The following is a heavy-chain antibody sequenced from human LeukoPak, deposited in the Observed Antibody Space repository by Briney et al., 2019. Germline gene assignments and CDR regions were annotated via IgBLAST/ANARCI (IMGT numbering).Heavy chain of an antibody. D-gene: IGHD6-19*01. CDR1: GFTFSSYA. CDR2: VSGSGYGT. V-gene: IGHV3-23*01. CDR3: AKESGYSSAWPDH. Sequence: PGGCLRLSCAASGFTFSSYAMTWVRQAPGKGLEWVSGVSGSGYGTYYADSVKGRFTISRDNSKNRLDLRGNSLRADGTDVYFCAKESGYSSAWPDHSGQGTLVTVSS. J-gene: IGHJ4*02.